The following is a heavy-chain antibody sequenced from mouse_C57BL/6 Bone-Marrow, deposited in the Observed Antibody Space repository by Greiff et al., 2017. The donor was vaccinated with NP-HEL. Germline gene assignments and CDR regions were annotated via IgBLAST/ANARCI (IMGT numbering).Heavy chain of an antibody. V-gene: IGHV1-54*01. D-gene: IGHD1-1*01. Sequence: QVQLQQSGAELVRPGTSVKVSCKASGYAFTNYLIEWVKQRPGQGLEWIGVINPGSGGTNYNEKFKGKATLTADKSSSTAYMQLSSLTSEDSAVFFCASSGITTLEVGHGHCDVGGTGTTVTVSS. CDR1: GYAFTNYL. CDR3: ASSGITTLEVGHGHCDV. J-gene: IGHJ1*03. CDR2: INPGSGGT.